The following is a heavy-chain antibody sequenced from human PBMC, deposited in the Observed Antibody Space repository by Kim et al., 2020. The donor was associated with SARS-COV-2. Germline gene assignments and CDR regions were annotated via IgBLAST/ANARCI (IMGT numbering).Heavy chain of an antibody. Sequence: SETLSLTCTVSGGSISSSSYYWGWIRQPPGKGLEWIGSIYYSGSTYYNPSLKSRVTISVDTSKNQFSLKLSSVTAADTAVYYCARHEFMAYCGGDCYSGNWFDPWGQGTLVTVSS. D-gene: IGHD2-21*01. J-gene: IGHJ5*02. CDR2: IYYSGST. CDR3: ARHEFMAYCGGDCYSGNWFDP. V-gene: IGHV4-39*01. CDR1: GGSISSSSYY.